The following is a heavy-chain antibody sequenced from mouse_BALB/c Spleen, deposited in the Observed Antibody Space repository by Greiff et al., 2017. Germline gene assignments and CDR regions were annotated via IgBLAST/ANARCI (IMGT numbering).Heavy chain of an antibody. CDR3: AQSYYGIAY. V-gene: IGHV1S29*02. D-gene: IGHD2-10*01. J-gene: IGHJ3*01. Sequence: EVQLQQSGPELVKPGASVKISCKASGYTFTDYNMHWVKQSHGKSLEWIGYIYPYNGGTGYNQKFKSKATLTVDNSSSTAYMELRSLTSEDSAVYYCAQSYYGIAYWGQGTLVTVSA. CDR1: GYTFTDYN. CDR2: IYPYNGGT.